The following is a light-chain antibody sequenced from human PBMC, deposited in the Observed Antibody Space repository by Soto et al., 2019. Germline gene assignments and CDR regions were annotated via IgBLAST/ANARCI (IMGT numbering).Light chain of an antibody. Sequence: QSALTQPPSASGSPGQSVTISCTGTSSDVGSYNYVSWYQQHPDKAPKLMIYEVNKRPSGVPDRFSGSKSGNTASLTVSGLPAEDEADYYCTSYAGYNNPVVFGGGTKLTVL. CDR1: SSDVGSYNY. V-gene: IGLV2-8*01. CDR3: TSYAGYNNPVV. CDR2: EVN. J-gene: IGLJ3*02.